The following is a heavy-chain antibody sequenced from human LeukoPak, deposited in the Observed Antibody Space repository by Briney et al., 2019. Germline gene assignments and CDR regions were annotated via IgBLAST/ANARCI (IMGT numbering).Heavy chain of an antibody. Sequence: SETLSLTCIVSGGSISSSSYYWGWIRQPPGKGLEWIGSIYYSGSTYYNPSLKSRVTISVDTSKNQFSLKLSSVTAADTAVYYRARGPSLGYCSGGSCSQVDYWGQGTLVTVSS. J-gene: IGHJ4*02. CDR2: IYYSGST. CDR1: GGSISSSSYY. D-gene: IGHD2-15*01. V-gene: IGHV4-39*07. CDR3: ARGPSLGYCSGGSCSQVDY.